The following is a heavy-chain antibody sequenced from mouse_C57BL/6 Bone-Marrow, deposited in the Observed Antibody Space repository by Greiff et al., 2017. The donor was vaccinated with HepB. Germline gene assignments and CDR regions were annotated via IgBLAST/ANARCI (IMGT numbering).Heavy chain of an antibody. J-gene: IGHJ4*01. V-gene: IGHV3-6*01. CDR3: ARGRFPLLRLYYYAMDY. CDR1: GYSITSGYY. D-gene: IGHD1-1*01. Sequence: VQLQQSGPGLVKPSQSLSLTCSVTGYSITSGYYWNWIRQFPGNKLEWMGYISYDGSNNYNPSLKNRISIPRDTSKNQFFLKLNSVTTEYTATYYCARGRFPLLRLYYYAMDYWGQGTSVTVSS. CDR2: ISYDGSN.